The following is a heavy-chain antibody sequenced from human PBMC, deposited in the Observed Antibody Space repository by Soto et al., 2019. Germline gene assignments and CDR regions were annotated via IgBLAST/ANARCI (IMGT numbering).Heavy chain of an antibody. D-gene: IGHD3-10*01. CDR1: GYTFSNYD. J-gene: IGHJ4*02. Sequence: QVQLVQSGAVLKKPGASVKVSCKASGYTFSNYDMNWVRQATRQGPEWIGWVNPNNGDTGYAQKFQGRVTLTTDTSTTTAYMELTSLRSEDTATYYCAKVSRKGSAIDFDYWGQGTLITVSS. V-gene: IGHV1-8*01. CDR2: VNPNNGDT. CDR3: AKVSRKGSAIDFDY.